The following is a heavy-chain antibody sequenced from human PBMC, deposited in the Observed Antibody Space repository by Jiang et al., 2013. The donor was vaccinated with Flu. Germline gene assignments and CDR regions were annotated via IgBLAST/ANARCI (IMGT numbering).Heavy chain of an antibody. D-gene: IGHD6-13*01. Sequence: QGLGRGLEWVSSIAIAGKTFYAASVKGRFTISRENAKNSLFLQMNSLSAGDTAVYYCLRGGFGSNWPALDMWGQGTMVTVSS. CDR3: LRGGFGSNWPALDM. J-gene: IGHJ3*02. CDR2: IAIAGKT. V-gene: IGHV3-13*01.